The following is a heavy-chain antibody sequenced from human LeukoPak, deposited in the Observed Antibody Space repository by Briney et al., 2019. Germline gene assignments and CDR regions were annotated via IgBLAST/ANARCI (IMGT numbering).Heavy chain of an antibody. CDR1: GYTFSDYY. Sequence: GASVKVSCKTSGYTFSDYYIHWIRQAPGQGLEWVGWINPNSGDTDYARKFQGRVTMTRDTSISTAYMELSRLRSDDTAVYYCARDPGRYDFPSWYFDLWGQGTLVTVSS. CDR2: INPNSGDT. CDR3: ARDPGRYDFPSWYFDL. D-gene: IGHD3/OR15-3a*01. V-gene: IGHV1-2*02. J-gene: IGHJ2*01.